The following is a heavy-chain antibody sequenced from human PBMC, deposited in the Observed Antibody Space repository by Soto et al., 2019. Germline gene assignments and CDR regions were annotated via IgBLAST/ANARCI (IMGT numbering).Heavy chain of an antibody. CDR3: AAAYYGSGSYYRYHFDY. CDR2: IYYSGST. J-gene: IGHJ4*02. Sequence: KTSETLSLTCTFSCGSIISYYWSWIRQPPGKGLEWIGYIYYSGSTNYNPSLKSRVTISVDTSKNQFSLKLSSVTAADTAVYYCAAAYYGSGSYYRYHFDYWGQGTLVTVSS. D-gene: IGHD3-10*01. CDR1: CGSIISYY. V-gene: IGHV4-59*01.